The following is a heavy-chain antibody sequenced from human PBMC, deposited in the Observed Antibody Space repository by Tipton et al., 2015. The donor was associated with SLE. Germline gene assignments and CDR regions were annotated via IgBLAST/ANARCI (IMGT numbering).Heavy chain of an antibody. D-gene: IGHD3-22*01. V-gene: IGHV4-38-2*02. CDR2: FHHKGSS. J-gene: IGHJ4*02. CDR3: ARDEYRYDTTGYHLLGHFDF. CDR1: GGSISSGYY. Sequence: TLSLTCTVSGGSISSGYYWGWIRQPPGRGLEWIGSFHHKGSSYYSPSLGSRVTISVDTSKNQFSLNLSSVTAADTAVYYCARDEYRYDTTGYHLLGHFDFWGQGTLVTVSS.